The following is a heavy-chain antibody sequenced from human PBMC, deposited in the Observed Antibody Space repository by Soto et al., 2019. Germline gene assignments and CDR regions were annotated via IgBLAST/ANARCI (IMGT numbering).Heavy chain of an antibody. V-gene: IGHV1-69*18. CDR1: GGTFSSYS. CDR2: LIPMFGTT. J-gene: IGHJ6*02. CDR3: ARAVVLTFTRFYDLDI. D-gene: IGHD3-9*01. Sequence: QVQLVQSGAEVKTPGSSVKVSCKASGGTFSSYSINWVRQAPGQGLEWMGRLIPMFGTTDYAQRFQCRVTFTADESTSTASMDVTNLTSEDTAVYYCARAVVLTFTRFYDLDIWGQGTTVTVSS.